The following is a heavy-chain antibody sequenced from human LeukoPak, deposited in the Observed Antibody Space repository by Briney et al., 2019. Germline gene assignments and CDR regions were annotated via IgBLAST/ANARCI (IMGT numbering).Heavy chain of an antibody. CDR1: GFTFSSYE. V-gene: IGHV3-48*03. CDR3: ARDREFCRY. Sequence: GGSLRLSCAASGFTFSSYEMNWVRQAPGKGLEWVSYISSGGSAISYADSVKGRFTISRDNAKNSLYLQMNSLRAEDTAVYYCARDREFCRYWGQGTLITVSS. D-gene: IGHD3-16*01. J-gene: IGHJ4*02. CDR2: ISSGGSAI.